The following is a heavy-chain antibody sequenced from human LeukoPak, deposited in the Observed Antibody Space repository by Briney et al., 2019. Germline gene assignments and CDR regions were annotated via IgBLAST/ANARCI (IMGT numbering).Heavy chain of an antibody. J-gene: IGHJ4*02. CDR2: IDAGNGNT. V-gene: IGHV1-3*03. D-gene: IGHD1-1*01. CDR1: GYIFTNYV. CDR3: AKGDWNDGIDY. Sequence: ASVKVSCKASGYIFTNYVIHWVRQAPGQRLEWMGWIDAGNGNTKYSQEFQNRVTITRDTSASTAYMELSSLRSEDMAVYYCAKGDWNDGIDYWGQGALVTVSS.